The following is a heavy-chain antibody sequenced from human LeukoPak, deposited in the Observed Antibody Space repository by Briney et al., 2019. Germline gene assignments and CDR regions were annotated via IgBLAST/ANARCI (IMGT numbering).Heavy chain of an antibody. CDR3: ARDLYGDDAFDI. CDR2: IYHSGST. CDR1: GGSISSSNW. Sequence: SETLSLTCAVSGGSISSSNWWSWVRQPPGKGLEWIGEIYHSGSTYYNPSLKSRVTISVDTSKNQFSLKLSSVTAADTAVYYCARDLYGDDAFDIWGQGTMVTVSS. D-gene: IGHD4-17*01. V-gene: IGHV4-4*02. J-gene: IGHJ3*02.